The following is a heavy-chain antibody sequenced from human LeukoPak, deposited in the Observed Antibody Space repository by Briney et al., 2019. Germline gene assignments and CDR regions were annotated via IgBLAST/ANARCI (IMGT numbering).Heavy chain of an antibody. Sequence: GGSLRLSCAASGFTFSSYSMNWVRQAPGKGLEWVSSISSSSSYIYYADSMKGRFTISRDNAKNSLYLQINSLRAEDTAVYYCAREYYYDSSGYLWGQGTLVTVSS. CDR3: AREYYYDSSGYL. V-gene: IGHV3-21*01. CDR2: ISSSSSYI. J-gene: IGHJ4*02. D-gene: IGHD3-22*01. CDR1: GFTFSSYS.